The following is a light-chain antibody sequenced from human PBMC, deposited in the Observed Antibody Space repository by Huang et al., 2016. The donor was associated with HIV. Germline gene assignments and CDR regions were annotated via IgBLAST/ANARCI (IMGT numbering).Light chain of an antibody. CDR2: AAS. Sequence: DIQMTQSPSSLSASVGDRDTITGQASQDINNFLNWYQQKPGKAPKLLILAASNLQTGVPSRVSGSGAGTHFTFTITSLQRDDIGTYYCQQYDDVPISFGGGTKV. CDR3: QQYDDVPIS. CDR1: QDINNF. J-gene: IGKJ4*01. V-gene: IGKV1-33*01.